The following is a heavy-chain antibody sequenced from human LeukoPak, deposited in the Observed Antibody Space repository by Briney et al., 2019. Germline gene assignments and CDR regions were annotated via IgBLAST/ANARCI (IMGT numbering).Heavy chain of an antibody. D-gene: IGHD6-19*01. CDR2: ISAYNGNT. Sequence: ASVKVTCKASGYTFTSYGISWVRQAPGQGLEWMGWISAYNGNTNYAQKLQGRVTMTTDTSKSTAYMELRSLRSDDTAVYYCASQAVATNDWFDPWGQGTLVTVSS. V-gene: IGHV1-18*01. J-gene: IGHJ5*02. CDR3: ASQAVATNDWFDP. CDR1: GYTFTSYG.